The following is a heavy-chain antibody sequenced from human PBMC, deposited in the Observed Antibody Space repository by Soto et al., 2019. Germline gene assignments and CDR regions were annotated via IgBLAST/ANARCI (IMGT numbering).Heavy chain of an antibody. CDR1: GITFSNAW. J-gene: IGHJ4*02. V-gene: IGHV3-15*01. D-gene: IGHD1-26*01. CDR3: TIMGLGTFQY. CDR2: IQKKADGGAT. Sequence: EVQLVESGGGLVKDGGSLRLSCAVSGITFSNAWMAWVRQAPGKGLEWVSRIQKKADGGATEYAASVKGRLSISRDDSKNTLYLQMDSLKTEDSAVYYCTIMGLGTFQYWGQGTLLTVSS.